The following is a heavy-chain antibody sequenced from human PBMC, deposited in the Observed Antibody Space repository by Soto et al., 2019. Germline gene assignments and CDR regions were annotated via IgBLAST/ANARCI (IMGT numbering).Heavy chain of an antibody. J-gene: IGHJ4*02. V-gene: IGHV4-39*01. CDR3: ARLEGLATISYYFDF. CDR2: IYYRGNA. CDR1: DDSINSDKYY. D-gene: IGHD5-12*01. Sequence: QLQLQESGPGLVKPSETLSLTCSVSDDSINSDKYYWGWIRQPPGKGLEWIGSIYYRGNAYYNPSLQTLFTISLAKSKSQFSLKLNSVTAADSAVYFCARLEGLATISYYFDFWGPGALVTVSS.